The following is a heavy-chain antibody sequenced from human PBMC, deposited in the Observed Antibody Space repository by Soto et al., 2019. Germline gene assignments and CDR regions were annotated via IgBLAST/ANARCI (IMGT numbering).Heavy chain of an antibody. D-gene: IGHD6-13*01. CDR3: ERDDSSSWYWFDP. J-gene: IGHJ5*02. V-gene: IGHV1-18*01. Sequence: ASVKVSCKASGYTFTSYGISWVRQAPKRGLEGIGCISAYESNTNYAQKLQRRVIITTATYTSTAYMELRSLRSDDAAVYYVERDDSSSWYWFDPWGQGTLVTVSS. CDR1: GYTFTSYG. CDR2: ISAYESNT.